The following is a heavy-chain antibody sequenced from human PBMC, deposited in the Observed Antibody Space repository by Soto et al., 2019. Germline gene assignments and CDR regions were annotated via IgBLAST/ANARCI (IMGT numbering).Heavy chain of an antibody. CDR2: ISSSSSTI. J-gene: IGHJ4*02. Sequence: EVQLVESGGGLVQPGGSLRLSCAASGFTFSSYSMNWVRQAPGKGLEWVSYISSSSSTIYYADSVKGRFTISRDNAKNSLYLQMNSLRDEDTAVYYCARDYSSSWYQNSVVDYWGQGTLVTVSS. D-gene: IGHD6-13*01. V-gene: IGHV3-48*02. CDR3: ARDYSSSWYQNSVVDY. CDR1: GFTFSSYS.